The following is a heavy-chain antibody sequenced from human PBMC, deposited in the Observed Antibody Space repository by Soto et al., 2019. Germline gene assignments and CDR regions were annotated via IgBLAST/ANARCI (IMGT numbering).Heavy chain of an antibody. CDR1: GASISSYY. J-gene: IGHJ3*02. V-gene: IGHV4-59*01. Sequence: PSETLSLTCTVSGASISSYYSSWIRQPPGKGQEWNGYIYYSVATNYNHSLKSRVTMSMDTSKNQFSLYLSSVTAADTAVYYCARRGGLGSRANRVCLTGVAFDIWGQGTMVTVSS. CDR2: IYYSVAT. D-gene: IGHD2-8*01. CDR3: ARRGGLGSRANRVCLTGVAFDI.